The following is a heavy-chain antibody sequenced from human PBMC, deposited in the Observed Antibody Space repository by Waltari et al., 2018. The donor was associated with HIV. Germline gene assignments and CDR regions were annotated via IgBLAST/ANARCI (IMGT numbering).Heavy chain of an antibody. J-gene: IGHJ4*02. CDR3: TTEEGYGAGSYLDY. V-gene: IGHV3-15*01. CDR2: IKGESEGGTT. Sequence: EVHLVESGGDLLKPGGCLRLSCAASGFTFSNAWMTWVRQAPGNGVGGVVRIKGESEGGTTYNNDAVKGRFTISRDDSKTTLFLQMNSLKTEDTAVYYCTTEEGYGAGSYLDYWGQGTPLTVSS. D-gene: IGHD3-10*01. CDR1: GFTFSNAW.